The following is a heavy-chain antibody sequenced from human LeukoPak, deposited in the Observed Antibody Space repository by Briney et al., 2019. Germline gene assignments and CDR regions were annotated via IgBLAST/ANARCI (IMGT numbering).Heavy chain of an antibody. D-gene: IGHD5-24*01. CDR3: ARLKRDRGYYFDY. CDR2: MYSGGST. V-gene: IGHV3-66*02. J-gene: IGHJ4*02. CDR1: GFTLSSYY. Sequence: GGSLRLSCAASGFTLSSYYMRWLREAPGKGLEGVSVMYSGGSTYYADSVKGRFTISRDNSKNTLYLQMNSLRAEDTAVYYCARLKRDRGYYFDYWGQGTLVTVSS.